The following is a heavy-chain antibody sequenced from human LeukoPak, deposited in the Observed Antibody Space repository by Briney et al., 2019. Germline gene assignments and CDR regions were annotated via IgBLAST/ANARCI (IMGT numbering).Heavy chain of an antibody. CDR1: GGSISSGGYS. D-gene: IGHD5-24*01. Sequence: NSSETLSLTCAVSGGSISSGGYSWSWIRQPPGKGLEWIGYIYHSGSTYYNPSLKSRVTISVDRSKNQFSLKLSSVTAADTAVYYCASSGEMATIFDYWGQGTLVTVSS. CDR2: IYHSGST. V-gene: IGHV4-30-2*01. J-gene: IGHJ4*02. CDR3: ASSGEMATIFDY.